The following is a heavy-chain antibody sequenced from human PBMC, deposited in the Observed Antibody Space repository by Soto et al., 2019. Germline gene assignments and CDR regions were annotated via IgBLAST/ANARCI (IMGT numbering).Heavy chain of an antibody. Sequence: QVQLQESGPGLVKPSETLSLTCTVSGGSISSYYWSWIRQPPGKGLEWIGYIYYSGGTNYNPSLKSRVTISVDTSKNQFSLKLSSVTAADTAVYYCARVVGATMEGGMDVWGQGTTVTVSS. CDR1: GGSISSYY. D-gene: IGHD1-26*01. CDR2: IYYSGGT. CDR3: ARVVGATMEGGMDV. J-gene: IGHJ6*02. V-gene: IGHV4-59*01.